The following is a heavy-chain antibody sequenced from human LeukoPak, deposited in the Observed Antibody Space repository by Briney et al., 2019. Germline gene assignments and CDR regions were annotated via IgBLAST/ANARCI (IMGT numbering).Heavy chain of an antibody. CDR3: ARVAVSRQYYYDSSGYYYSGAFDI. D-gene: IGHD3-22*01. V-gene: IGHV4-31*03. J-gene: IGHJ3*02. CDR2: IYYSGST. CDR1: GGSISSGGYY. Sequence: SETLSLTCTVSGGSISSGGYYWSWIRQHPGKGLEWIGYIYYSGSTYYNPSLKSRVAISVDTSKNQFPLKLSSVTAADTAVYYCARVAVSRQYYYDSSGYYYSGAFDIWGQGTMVTVSS.